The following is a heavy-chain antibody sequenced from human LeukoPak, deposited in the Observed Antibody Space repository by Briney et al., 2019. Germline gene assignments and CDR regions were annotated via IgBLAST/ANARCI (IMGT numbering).Heavy chain of an antibody. J-gene: IGHJ4*02. CDR2: ISSGSIAI. CDR1: GFTFTTYS. V-gene: IGHV3-21*01. Sequence: GSLRLSCDASGFTFTTYSMTWVRRAPGKGREWVSIISSGSIAIFSADALKGRFTISRDDAKNLLYLDMNSLRAEDTAVYYCARGHTAVTRHFDFWGQGTLLTVSS. D-gene: IGHD4-17*01. CDR3: ARGHTAVTRHFDF.